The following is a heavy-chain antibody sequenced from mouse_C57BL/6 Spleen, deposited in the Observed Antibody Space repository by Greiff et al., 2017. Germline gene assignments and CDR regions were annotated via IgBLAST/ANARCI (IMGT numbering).Heavy chain of an antibody. Sequence: VQLQQSGAELVRPGASVKLSCTASGFNIKDYYMHWVKQRPEQGLEWIGRIDPEDGDTEYAPKFQGKATMTADTSSNTAYLQFSSLTSEDTAVYYCTTSSYYGSSPYAMDYWGQGTSVTVSS. CDR1: GFNIKDYY. V-gene: IGHV14-1*01. CDR2: IDPEDGDT. D-gene: IGHD1-1*01. CDR3: TTSSYYGSSPYAMDY. J-gene: IGHJ4*01.